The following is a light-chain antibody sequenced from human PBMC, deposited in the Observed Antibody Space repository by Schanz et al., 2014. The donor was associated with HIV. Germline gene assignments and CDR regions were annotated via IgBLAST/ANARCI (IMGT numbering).Light chain of an antibody. J-gene: IGKJ1*01. Sequence: DIQMTQSPSPLSASVGARVTITCRARQDINTYLVWYQQKPGKAPKALIYAASTLQSGVPSRFSGSGSGTDFTLSISSLQPDDFATYYCQQYSYFSTFGQGTKVEIK. V-gene: IGKV1-16*01. CDR2: AAS. CDR1: QDINTY. CDR3: QQYSYFST.